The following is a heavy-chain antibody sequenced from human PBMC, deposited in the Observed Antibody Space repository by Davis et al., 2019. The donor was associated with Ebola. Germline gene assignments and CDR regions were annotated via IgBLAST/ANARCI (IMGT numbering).Heavy chain of an antibody. D-gene: IGHD2-21*02. J-gene: IGHJ3*02. Sequence: AASVKVSCKASGYTFTGYYMHWVRQAPGQGLEWMGWINPNSGGTNYAQKFQGWVTMTRDTSISTAYKELSRLRSDDTAVYYCAREEVTKGLDHAFDIWGQGTMVTVSS. CDR3: AREEVTKGLDHAFDI. CDR1: GYTFTGYY. V-gene: IGHV1-2*04. CDR2: INPNSGGT.